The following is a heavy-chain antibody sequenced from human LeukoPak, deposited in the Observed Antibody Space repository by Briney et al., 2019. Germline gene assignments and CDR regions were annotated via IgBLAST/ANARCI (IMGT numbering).Heavy chain of an antibody. CDR1: GFTFSSYE. CDR3: ATGILAASKY. D-gene: IGHD6-13*01. V-gene: IGHV3-48*03. CDR2: ISSSGSTI. Sequence: GGSLRLSCAASGFTFSSYEMNWVRQAPGKGLEWVSYISSSGSTIYYADSVKGRFTISRDNSKNTVSLQMNSLRAEDTAVYYCATGILAASKYWGQGTLVTVSS. J-gene: IGHJ4*02.